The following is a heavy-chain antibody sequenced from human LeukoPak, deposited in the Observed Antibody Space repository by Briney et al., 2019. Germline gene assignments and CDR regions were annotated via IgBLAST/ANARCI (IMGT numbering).Heavy chain of an antibody. Sequence: GGSLRLPCAASGFTFNNYGMHWVRQAPGKGLDWVAVIWYDGCNKYYADSVKGRFTISRDNSKNTLYLQMNSLRAGDTAVYYCARALAYSGSYYGMDYWGQGTLVTVSS. CDR3: ARALAYSGSYYGMDY. J-gene: IGHJ4*02. V-gene: IGHV3-33*01. CDR2: IWYDGCNK. D-gene: IGHD1-26*01. CDR1: GFTFNNYG.